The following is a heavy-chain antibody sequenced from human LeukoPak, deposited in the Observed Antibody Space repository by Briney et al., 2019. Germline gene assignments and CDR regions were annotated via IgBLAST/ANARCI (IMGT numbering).Heavy chain of an antibody. CDR2: LTWDGGTS. D-gene: IGHD3-22*01. Sequence: PGDSLRLSCAASGFTFDDYAMSWVRQVPGKGLEWVSGLTWDGGTSTYADSVEGRFAISRDNAKNSLHLQMNALRAEDTALYYCARGYDSGGYYSPAFWGQETMLIVSS. J-gene: IGHJ4*02. CDR1: GFTFDDYA. CDR3: ARGYDSGGYYSPAF. V-gene: IGHV3-20*04.